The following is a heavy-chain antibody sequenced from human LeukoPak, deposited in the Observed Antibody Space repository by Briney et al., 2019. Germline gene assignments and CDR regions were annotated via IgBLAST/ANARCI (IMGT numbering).Heavy chain of an antibody. D-gene: IGHD4-23*01. CDR1: GFTFSSYE. V-gene: IGHV3-48*03. CDR3: ARDYGGSSPFDY. CDR2: ISSSDSTI. J-gene: IGHJ4*02. Sequence: GGSLRLSCAASGFTFSSYEMHWVRQPPGKGLEWVSYISSSDSTIYYADSVKGRFTTSRDNAKNSLYLQMNSLRAEDTAVYYCARDYGGSSPFDYWGQGTLVTVSS.